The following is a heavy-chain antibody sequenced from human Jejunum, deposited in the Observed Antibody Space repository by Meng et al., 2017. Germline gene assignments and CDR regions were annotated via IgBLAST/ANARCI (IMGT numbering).Heavy chain of an antibody. V-gene: IGHV4-31*02. Sequence: QAPLHGPVPRLVNPSPPLTLTCTVSGGSLRTGAYYWSWIRQHPGKGLEWIGYIYYTGSTFYNPSLKSRVSISLETSKNQFSLKVTSVTAADTAFYYCARLGITETIGGFDPWGQGILVTVSS. CDR1: GGSLRTGAYY. D-gene: IGHD1-7*01. CDR2: IYYTGST. J-gene: IGHJ5*02. CDR3: ARLGITETIGGFDP.